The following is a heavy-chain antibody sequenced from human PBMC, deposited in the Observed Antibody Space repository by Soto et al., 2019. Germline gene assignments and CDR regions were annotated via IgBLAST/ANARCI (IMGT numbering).Heavy chain of an antibody. CDR1: GVPFIGYA. Sequence: SVKLSCKASGVPFIGYAISWGRQSPGQGLEWMGGIIPIFGTANYAQKFQGRVTITADESTSTAYMELSSLRPEDTAVYYCASRPELRRWYFDLWGRGTLVTVSS. D-gene: IGHD1-7*01. V-gene: IGHV1-69*01. J-gene: IGHJ2*01. CDR2: IIPIFGTA. CDR3: ASRPELRRWYFDL.